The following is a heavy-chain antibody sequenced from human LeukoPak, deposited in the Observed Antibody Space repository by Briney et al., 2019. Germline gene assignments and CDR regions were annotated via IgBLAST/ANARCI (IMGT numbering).Heavy chain of an antibody. CDR3: ARGKGYSSGWFHTMSFDY. CDR2: IKQDRSEK. CDR1: GFTFTNYW. J-gene: IGHJ4*02. V-gene: IGHV3-7*03. Sequence: RGSLRLSCAASGFTFTNYWMSWVRQAPGQGLELVANIKQDRSEKYYVDSVKGRFTISRDNSKNTLHLQMNSLRAEDTAVYYCARGKGYSSGWFHTMSFDYWGQGTLVTVSS. D-gene: IGHD6-19*01.